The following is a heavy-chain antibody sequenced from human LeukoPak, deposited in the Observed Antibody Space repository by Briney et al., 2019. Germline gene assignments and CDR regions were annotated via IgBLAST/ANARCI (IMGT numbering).Heavy chain of an antibody. D-gene: IGHD6-19*01. J-gene: IGHJ5*02. V-gene: IGHV3-23*01. Sequence: GGSLRLSCVASGFTFTSDAMNWVRQAPGKGLEWVSSTVSRGTTQYADSVKGRFTVSRDTSKNTLYLQMNSLRADDTAVYYCTKCSTSAYTTGWCNWIDPWGQGTLVTVSS. CDR2: TVSRGTT. CDR1: GFTFTSDA. CDR3: TKCSTSAYTTGWCNWIDP.